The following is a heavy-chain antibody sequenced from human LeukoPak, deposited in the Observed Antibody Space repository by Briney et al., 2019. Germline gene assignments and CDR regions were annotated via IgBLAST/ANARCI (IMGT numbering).Heavy chain of an antibody. D-gene: IGHD4-17*01. J-gene: IGHJ6*02. CDR3: ATKDGPTVTTFYYYYGMDV. Sequence: GGSLRLSCAASGFTSSSYEMNWVRQAPGKGLEWVSYISSSGSTIYYADSVKGRFTISRDNAKNSLYLQMNSLRAEDTAVYYCATKDGPTVTTFYYYYGMDVWGQGTTVTVSS. CDR1: GFTSSSYE. V-gene: IGHV3-48*03. CDR2: ISSSGSTI.